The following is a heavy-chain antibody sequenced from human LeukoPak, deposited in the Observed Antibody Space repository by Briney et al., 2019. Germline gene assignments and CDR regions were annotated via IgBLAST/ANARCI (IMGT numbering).Heavy chain of an antibody. Sequence: SETLSLTCTVSGGSISSYYWSWIRQPPGKGLEWIGYIYYSGSTNYNPSLKSRVTISVDTSKNQFSLKLSSVTAADTAVYYCATRTPSHPYYFDYWGQGTLVTVSS. D-gene: IGHD2-2*01. CDR3: ATRTPSHPYYFDY. J-gene: IGHJ4*02. V-gene: IGHV4-59*08. CDR2: IYYSGST. CDR1: GGSISSYY.